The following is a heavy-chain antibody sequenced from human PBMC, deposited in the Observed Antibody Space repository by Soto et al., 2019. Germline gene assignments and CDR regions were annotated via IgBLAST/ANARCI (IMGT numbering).Heavy chain of an antibody. Sequence: QVQLVQSGPEVKKPGASVKVSCKASGYSFHNFGIIWVRQAPGQGLEWMGWISGQIAKTNYAQKFQGKVTMTTDTSTSTAYSELNTLTSDETAMYYCAGGPPSGSCSLTPGYWGQGTLVTVSS. CDR2: ISGQIAKT. CDR1: GYSFHNFG. D-gene: IGHD2-15*01. V-gene: IGHV1-18*04. CDR3: AGGPPSGSCSLTPGY. J-gene: IGHJ4*02.